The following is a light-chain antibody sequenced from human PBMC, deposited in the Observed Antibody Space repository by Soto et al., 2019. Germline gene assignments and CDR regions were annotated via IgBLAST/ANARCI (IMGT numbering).Light chain of an antibody. Sequence: EIVLTQSPATLSLSPGERATLSCRASQSVSSYLVWYQQKPGQAPRLLIYDASNRATGIPARFSGSGSGTDFTLPISSLEPEDFAVYYCQQRRNWPRTFGQGNKVEI. CDR3: QQRRNWPRT. CDR2: DAS. J-gene: IGKJ1*01. CDR1: QSVSSY. V-gene: IGKV3-11*01.